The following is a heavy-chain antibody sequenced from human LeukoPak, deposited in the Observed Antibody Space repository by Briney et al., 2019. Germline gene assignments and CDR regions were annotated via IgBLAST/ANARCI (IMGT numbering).Heavy chain of an antibody. Sequence: PSETLSLTCTVSGASISTSSYYWGWIRQPPGKGLEWIGNIYYSGSTFYNPSLKSRVTISVDTSKNQFSLKLSSVTAADTAVYYCARHSSRAVAGRPNWFDPWGQGTLVTVSS. CDR3: ARHSSRAVAGRPNWFDP. D-gene: IGHD6-19*01. V-gene: IGHV4-39*01. J-gene: IGHJ5*02. CDR2: IYYSGST. CDR1: GASISTSSYY.